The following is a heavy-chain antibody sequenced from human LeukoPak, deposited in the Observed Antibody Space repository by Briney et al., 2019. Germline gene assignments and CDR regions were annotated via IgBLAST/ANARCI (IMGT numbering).Heavy chain of an antibody. Sequence: ASVKVSCKASGYTFTGYYMHWVRQAPGQGLEWMGWMNPNSGNTGYAQKFQGRVTMTRNTSISTAYMELRSLRSDDTAVYYCASGSYYFDYWGQGTLVTVSS. CDR2: MNPNSGNT. CDR3: ASGSYYFDY. J-gene: IGHJ4*02. D-gene: IGHD1-26*01. V-gene: IGHV1-8*02. CDR1: GYTFTGYY.